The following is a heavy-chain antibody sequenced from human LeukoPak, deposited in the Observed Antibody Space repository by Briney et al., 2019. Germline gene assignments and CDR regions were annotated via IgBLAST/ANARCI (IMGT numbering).Heavy chain of an antibody. CDR2: IIPIFGTA. CDR1: GGTFSSYA. CDR3: DWYYYDSSGYYYFDY. D-gene: IGHD3-22*01. J-gene: IGHJ4*02. V-gene: IGHV1-69*13. Sequence: SVKVSCKASGGTFSSYAISWVRQAPGQGLEWMGGIIPIFGTANYAQKFQGRVTITADESTSTAYMELSSLRFEDTAVYYCDWYYYDSSGYYYFDYWGQGTLVTVSS.